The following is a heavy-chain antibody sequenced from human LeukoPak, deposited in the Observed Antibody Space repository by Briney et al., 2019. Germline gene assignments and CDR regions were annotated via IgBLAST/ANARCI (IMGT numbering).Heavy chain of an antibody. CDR2: INSDGSST. J-gene: IGHJ4*02. CDR3: AVLSQYSGSYYPLDY. Sequence: GGSLRLSCAASGFTFSSYWMYWVRQAPGKRLVWVSRINSDGSSTSYADSVKGRFTISRDNAKNTLYLQMNSLRAEDTAVYYCAVLSQYSGSYYPLDYWGQGTLVTVSS. V-gene: IGHV3-74*01. CDR1: GFTFSSYW. D-gene: IGHD1-26*01.